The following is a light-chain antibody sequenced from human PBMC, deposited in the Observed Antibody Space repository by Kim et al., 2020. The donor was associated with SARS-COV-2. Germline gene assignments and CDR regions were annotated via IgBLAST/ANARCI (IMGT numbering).Light chain of an antibody. J-gene: IGLJ3*02. CDR1: SSNIGSNT. CDR3: TAWDDSLNGPV. V-gene: IGLV1-44*01. Sequence: QPVLTQPPSTSGTPGQRVTIFCSGRSSNIGSNTVNWYQQLPGTAPKLLIYNTNQRPSGVPDRFSGSKSGTSASLAISGLQSEDEADYHCTAWDDSLNGPVFGGGTQLTVL. CDR2: NTN.